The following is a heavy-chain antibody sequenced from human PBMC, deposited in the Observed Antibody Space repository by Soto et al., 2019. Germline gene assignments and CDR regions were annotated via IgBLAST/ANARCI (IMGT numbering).Heavy chain of an antibody. J-gene: IGHJ4*02. CDR2: IYHSGST. V-gene: IGHV4-30-2*01. CDR3: ARGRWFGERYFDY. CDR1: GGSISSGGYS. D-gene: IGHD3-10*01. Sequence: SETLSLTCAVSGGSISSGGYSCNWIRQPPGKGLEWIGYIYHSGSTYYNPSLKSRVTISVDTSKNQFSLRLSSVTAADTAVYYCARGRWFGERYFDYWGQGTLVTVSS.